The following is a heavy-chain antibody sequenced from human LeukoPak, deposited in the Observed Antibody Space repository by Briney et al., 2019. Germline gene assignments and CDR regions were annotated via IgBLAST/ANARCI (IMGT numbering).Heavy chain of an antibody. V-gene: IGHV4-59*01. Sequence: SETLSLTCTVSGGSISSYYWSWIRQPPGKGLEWIGYIYYSGSTNYNPSLKSRVTISVDTSKNQFSLKLSSVTAADTAVYYCARAIAVAEPLAFDIWGQGTMVTVSS. CDR3: ARAIAVAEPLAFDI. J-gene: IGHJ3*02. CDR1: GGSISSYY. D-gene: IGHD6-19*01. CDR2: IYYSGST.